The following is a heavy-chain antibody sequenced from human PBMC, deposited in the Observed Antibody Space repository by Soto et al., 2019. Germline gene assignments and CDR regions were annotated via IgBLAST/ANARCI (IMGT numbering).Heavy chain of an antibody. V-gene: IGHV4-59*08. J-gene: IGHJ4*02. D-gene: IGHD3-9*01. Sequence: PSETLSLTCTVSGGSISSYYWSWIRQPPGKGLEWIGYIYYSGSTNYNPSLKSRVTISVDTSKNQFSLKLSSVTAADTAVYYCARRGGNNYDILTGYVTDYFDYWGQGTLVTVSS. CDR2: IYYSGST. CDR1: GGSISSYY. CDR3: ARRGGNNYDILTGYVTDYFDY.